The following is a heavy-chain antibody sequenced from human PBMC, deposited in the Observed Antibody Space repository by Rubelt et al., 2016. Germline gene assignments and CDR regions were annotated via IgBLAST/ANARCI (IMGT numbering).Heavy chain of an antibody. V-gene: IGHV3-30*04. J-gene: IGHJ4*02. D-gene: IGHD1-1*01. CDR2: VSYDGSNK. Sequence: SSYAMHWVRQAPGKGLDWVAVVSYDGSNKFYADSVKGRFTISRDNSKNMLYLQMNSLRAEDTAVYYCAREERGGTGTTFYFDYWGQGTLVTVSS. CDR1: SSYA. CDR3: AREERGGTGTTFYFDY.